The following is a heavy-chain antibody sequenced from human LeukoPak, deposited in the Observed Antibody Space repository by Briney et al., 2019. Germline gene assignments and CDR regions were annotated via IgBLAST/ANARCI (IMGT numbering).Heavy chain of an antibody. J-gene: IGHJ4*02. Sequence: SETLSLTCAVSGGSISSGGYSWSWIRQPPGKGLEWIGYIYQSGSTYYNPSLKSRVTISVDRSKNQFSLKLSSVTAADTGIYYCATGTGYCSGGGCYDYWGQGTLVTVSS. CDR3: ATGTGYCSGGGCYDY. D-gene: IGHD2-15*01. CDR1: GGSISSGGYS. CDR2: IYQSGST. V-gene: IGHV4-30-2*01.